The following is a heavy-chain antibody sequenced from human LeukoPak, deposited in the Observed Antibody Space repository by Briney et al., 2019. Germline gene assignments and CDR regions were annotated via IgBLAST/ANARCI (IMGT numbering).Heavy chain of an antibody. J-gene: IGHJ3*02. Sequence: GESLKISCQASGYSFTTYWIAWVRQLPGKGLEWMGRVYPGDSDITYSPAFQGQVTISADKSISTAYLQWSSLKASDTAMYYCARPGYCSSTSCYAAFDIWGQGTMVTVSS. D-gene: IGHD2-2*01. CDR2: VYPGDSDI. V-gene: IGHV5-51*01. CDR3: ARPGYCSSTSCYAAFDI. CDR1: GYSFTTYW.